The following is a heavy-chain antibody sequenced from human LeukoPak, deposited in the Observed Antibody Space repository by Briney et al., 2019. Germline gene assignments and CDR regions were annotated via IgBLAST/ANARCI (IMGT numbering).Heavy chain of an antibody. CDR3: ARGDVDTAMVPVGY. CDR2: INPNSGGT. V-gene: IGHV1-2*02. J-gene: IGHJ4*02. Sequence: ASVKVSCKASGYTFTGYYMHWVRQAPGQGLEWMGWINPNSGGTNYAQKLQGRVTMTTDTSTSTAYMELRSLRSDDTAVYYCARGDVDTAMVPVGYWGQGTLVTVSS. CDR1: GYTFTGYY. D-gene: IGHD5-18*01.